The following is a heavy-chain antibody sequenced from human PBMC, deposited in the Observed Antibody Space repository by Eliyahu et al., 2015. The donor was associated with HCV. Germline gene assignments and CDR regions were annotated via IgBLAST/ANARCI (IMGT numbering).Heavy chain of an antibody. CDR2: IYFSGST. CDR3: AREGMGFGELSGLSYGMDV. CDR1: GGSISSYX. V-gene: IGHV4-59*01. Sequence: QVQLQESGPGLVKPSETLSLTCTVXGGSISSYXWSWIRQPPGKGLGWIGDIYFSGSTNYNPSLKSRVTISVDTSKNQFSLKLSSVTAADTAVYYCAREGMGFGELSGLSYGMDVWGQGTTVTVSS. J-gene: IGHJ6*02. D-gene: IGHD3-10*01.